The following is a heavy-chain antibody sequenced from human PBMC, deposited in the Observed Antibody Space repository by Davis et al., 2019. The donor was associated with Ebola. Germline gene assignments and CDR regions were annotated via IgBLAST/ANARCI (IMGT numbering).Heavy chain of an antibody. Sequence: SAKVSCKASGGTFSSYTISWVRQAPGQGLVWMGRIIPILGIANYAQKFQGRVTITADKSTSTAYMELSSLRSEDTAVYYCARDHRRDYYYYYGMDVWCQGTTVTVSS. V-gene: IGHV1-69*04. CDR2: IIPILGIA. CDR1: GGTFSSYT. J-gene: IGHJ6*02. CDR3: ARDHRRDYYYYYGMDV.